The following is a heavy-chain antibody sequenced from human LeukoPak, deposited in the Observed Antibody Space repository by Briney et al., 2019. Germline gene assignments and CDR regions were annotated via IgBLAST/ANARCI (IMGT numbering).Heavy chain of an antibody. CDR1: GYSFTTYW. Sequence: GESLKISCQGSGYSFTTYWIGWVRPMPGKGLEWMGIIYPGDSDTRYSPSLQGQVTISADTSISTAYLQWSSLKASDTAMYYCARLGEEYTSSSGGLDSWGQGTLVTVSS. V-gene: IGHV5-51*01. CDR3: ARLGEEYTSSSGGLDS. J-gene: IGHJ4*02. CDR2: IYPGDSDT. D-gene: IGHD6-6*01.